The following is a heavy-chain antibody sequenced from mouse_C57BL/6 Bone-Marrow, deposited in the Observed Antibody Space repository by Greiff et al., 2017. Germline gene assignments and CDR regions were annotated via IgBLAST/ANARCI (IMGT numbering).Heavy chain of an antibody. D-gene: IGHD4-1*01. CDR2: ISDGGSYT. J-gene: IGHJ4*01. V-gene: IGHV5-4*01. Sequence: EVKVEESGGGLVKPGGSLKLSCAASGFTFSSYAMSWVRQTPEKRLEWVATISDGGSYTYYPDNVKGRFTISRDNAKNNLYLQMSHLKSEDTAMYYCAREVLGPPMDYWGQGTSVTVSS. CDR1: GFTFSSYA. CDR3: AREVLGPPMDY.